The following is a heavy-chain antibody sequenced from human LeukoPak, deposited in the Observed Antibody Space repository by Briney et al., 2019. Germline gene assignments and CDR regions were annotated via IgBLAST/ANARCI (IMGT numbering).Heavy chain of an antibody. Sequence: GGSLRLSCAASGFSFSDYDMNWVRQAPGEGLEWVSYIGTSGSTIFYVDSVKGRFTISRDDAKKSLYLQMNSLRAEDTAVYYCARGYYYDSTFDYWGQGTLVTVSS. J-gene: IGHJ4*02. V-gene: IGHV3-48*03. D-gene: IGHD3-22*01. CDR3: ARGYYYDSTFDY. CDR2: IGTSGSTI. CDR1: GFSFSDYD.